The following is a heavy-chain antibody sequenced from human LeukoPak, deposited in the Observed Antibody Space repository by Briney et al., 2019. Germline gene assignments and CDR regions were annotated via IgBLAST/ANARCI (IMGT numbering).Heavy chain of an antibody. J-gene: IGHJ4*02. CDR3: ARHMSRVSHSFDS. CDR2: IGASGNTT. CDR1: GPIFSNNV. Sequence: GGSLRLSFVGSGPIFSNNVMSWVRQAPGKGLEWVSSIGASGNTTYYADSVKGRFTISRDNFKNTLYLQMNNLRVDDTAVYYFARHMSRVSHSFDSWGQGTLVTVSS. D-gene: IGHD2-21*01. V-gene: IGHV3-23*01.